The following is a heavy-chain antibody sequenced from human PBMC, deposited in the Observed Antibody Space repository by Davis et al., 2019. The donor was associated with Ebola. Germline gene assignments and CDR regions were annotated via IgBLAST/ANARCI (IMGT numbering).Heavy chain of an antibody. CDR3: ARQVIEQWLIRSYYYYYGMDV. V-gene: IGHV4-34*01. D-gene: IGHD6-19*01. J-gene: IGHJ6*02. CDR2: IYHSGST. Sequence: MPSETLSLTCAVYGGSFSGYYWSWIRQPPGKGLEWIGEIYHSGSTNYNPSLKSRVTISVDTSKNQFSLKLSSVTAADTAVYYCARQVIEQWLIRSYYYYYGMDVWGQGTTVTVSS. CDR1: GGSFSGYY.